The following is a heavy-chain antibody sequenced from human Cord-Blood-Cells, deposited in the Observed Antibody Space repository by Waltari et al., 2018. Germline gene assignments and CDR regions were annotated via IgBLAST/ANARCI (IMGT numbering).Heavy chain of an antibody. CDR2: IIPILGIA. D-gene: IGHD7-27*01. V-gene: IGHV1-69*09. CDR1: GGTFSSYA. Sequence: QVQLVQSGAEVKKPGSSVKVSCKASGGTFSSYAISWVRQAPGQGLEWMGRIIPILGIANYAQKFQGRVTITADKSTSTAYMELSSLRSEDTAVYYCASPEKNWDDAFDIWGQGTMVTVSS. CDR3: ASPEKNWDDAFDI. J-gene: IGHJ3*02.